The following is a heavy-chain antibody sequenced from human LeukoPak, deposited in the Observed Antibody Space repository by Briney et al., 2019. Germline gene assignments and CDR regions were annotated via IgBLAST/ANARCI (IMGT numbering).Heavy chain of an antibody. V-gene: IGHV3-23*01. CDR2: ISGSGGST. CDR1: RFTFSSYG. J-gene: IGHJ4*02. CDR3: AKTGPFDWLLSFDY. Sequence: GGTLRLSCAASRFTFSSYGMSWVRQAPGKGLEWVSAISGSGGSTYYADSVKGRFTISRDNSKNTLYLQMNSLRAEDTAVYYCAKTGPFDWLLSFDYWGQGTLVTVSS. D-gene: IGHD3-9*01.